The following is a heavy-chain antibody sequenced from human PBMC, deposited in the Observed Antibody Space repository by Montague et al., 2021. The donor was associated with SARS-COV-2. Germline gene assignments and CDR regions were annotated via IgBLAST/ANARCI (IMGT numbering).Heavy chain of an antibody. CDR1: GGSNSSYY. D-gene: IGHD2-2*01. V-gene: IGHV4-59*03. CDR2: ISYSGST. Sequence: SETLSLTCTVSGGSNSSYYWTWIRQPPGRGLQWIGNISYSGSTNFNPSLKSRGTISVDTSKNQFTLRLSSVTAADTAVYYCANVRRTQLIFWTLNDCIDVWGQGTLVTVSS. CDR3: ANVRRTQLIFWTLNDCIDV. J-gene: IGHJ5*02.